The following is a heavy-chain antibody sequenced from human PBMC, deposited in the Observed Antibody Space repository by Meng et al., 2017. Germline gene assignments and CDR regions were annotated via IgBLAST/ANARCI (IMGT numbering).Heavy chain of an antibody. CDR2: INAGNGNT. CDR1: GYTFTSYA. Sequence: ASVKVSCKASGYTFTSYAMHWVRQAPGQRLEWMGWINAGNGNTKYSQKFQGRVTITRDTSASTAYMELSSLRSEDTAVYYCARDRVVGATSWFDPWGQGNLVTVSS. J-gene: IGHJ5*02. V-gene: IGHV1-3*01. D-gene: IGHD1-26*01. CDR3: ARDRVVGATSWFDP.